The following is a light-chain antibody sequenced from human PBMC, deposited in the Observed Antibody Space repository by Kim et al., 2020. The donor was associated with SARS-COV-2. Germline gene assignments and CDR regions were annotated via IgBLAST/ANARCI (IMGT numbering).Light chain of an antibody. Sequence: EIVLTQSPATLSLSPGERATLSCRASQSVSSYLAWYQKKPGQAPRLLIYDASNRATGIPAKFSGSGSGTDFTLTISSLEPEDFAVYYCQPRSNWLFPFGPGTKVDIK. V-gene: IGKV3-11*01. CDR2: DAS. J-gene: IGKJ3*01. CDR3: QPRSNWLFP. CDR1: QSVSSY.